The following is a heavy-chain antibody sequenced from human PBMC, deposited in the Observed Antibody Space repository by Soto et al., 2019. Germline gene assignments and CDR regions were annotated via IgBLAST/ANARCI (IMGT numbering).Heavy chain of an antibody. CDR2: IYQSGST. CDR1: SGSISSGHW. V-gene: IGHV4-4*02. J-gene: IGHJ6*02. CDR3: ATNSYYGLGV. Sequence: QVQLQESGPGLVKPSGTLSLTCAVSSGSISSGHWWNWVRQPPGKGLEWIGEIYQSGSTHYNPSLKSRVTVSVDKSMNQFSLKLTSVTAADTAVYYCATNSYYGLGVWGQGTTVTVSS.